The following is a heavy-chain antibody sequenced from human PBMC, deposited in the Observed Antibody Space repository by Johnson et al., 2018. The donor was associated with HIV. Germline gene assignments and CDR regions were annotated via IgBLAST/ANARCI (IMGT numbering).Heavy chain of an antibody. CDR2: ISYDGTKK. V-gene: IGHV3-30*03. Sequence: QVQLVETGGGLIQPGGSLRLSCAASGFTVSSNYMSWVRQAPGKGLEWVALISYDGTKKYSAGSVKGRFTISRDNSKNTLYMQMNNVSIGDTAVYYCARSVQDYSDYLWGRDAFDIWGQGTMVIVSS. D-gene: IGHD4-11*01. J-gene: IGHJ3*02. CDR3: ARSVQDYSDYLWGRDAFDI. CDR1: GFTVSSNY.